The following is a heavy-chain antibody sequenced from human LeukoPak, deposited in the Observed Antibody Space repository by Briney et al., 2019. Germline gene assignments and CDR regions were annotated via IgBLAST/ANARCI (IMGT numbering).Heavy chain of an antibody. CDR1: GYTFTNYG. D-gene: IGHD6-6*01. CDR2: IGAYNGNT. CDR3: ARHTYSSSSSFNF. V-gene: IGHV1-18*01. Sequence: GASVKVSCKASGYTFTNYGFSWVRRAPGQGLEWMGWIGAYNGNTNYAQNFQDRVTMTTDTSTTTAYMGLRSLRSDDTAVYYCARHTYSSSSSFNFWGQGTLVTVSS. J-gene: IGHJ4*02.